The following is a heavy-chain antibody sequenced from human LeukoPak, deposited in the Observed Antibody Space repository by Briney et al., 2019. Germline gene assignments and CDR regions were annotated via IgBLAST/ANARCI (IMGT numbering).Heavy chain of an antibody. D-gene: IGHD3-10*01. V-gene: IGHV4-34*01. CDR2: INHSGST. CDR3: ARERFGESNYGMDV. Sequence: KASETLSLTCAVYGGSFSGYYWSWIRQPPGKGLEWIGEINHSGSTNYNPSLKSRVTISVDTSKNQFSLKLSSVTAADTAVYYCARERFGESNYGMDVWGQGTTVTVSS. J-gene: IGHJ6*02. CDR1: GGSFSGYY.